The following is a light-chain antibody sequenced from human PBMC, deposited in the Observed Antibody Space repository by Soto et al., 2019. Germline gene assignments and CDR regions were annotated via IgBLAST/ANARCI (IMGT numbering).Light chain of an antibody. CDR3: QPHKSFSPWT. CDR2: DAS. CDR1: QSISIW. Sequence: DIHLTQSPSTLSASLGDRVTITCRASQSISIWLAWYQQKPGKVPNLLIYDASSLEGGVPSRFSGSGSGTEFTLTISSLQPDDFATYYCQPHKSFSPWTFGQGTKVDIK. J-gene: IGKJ1*01. V-gene: IGKV1-5*01.